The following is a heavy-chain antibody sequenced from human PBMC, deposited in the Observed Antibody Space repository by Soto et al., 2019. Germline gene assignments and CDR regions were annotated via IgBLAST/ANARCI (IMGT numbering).Heavy chain of an antibody. CDR3: AREVHYYDSSGSGGYFDD. V-gene: IGHV3-53*01. Sequence: PGGSLRLSCAASGFPVSSNYLSLVRQAPGKGLEWVSFIYRGGSTYYADSVKGRFTISRDNSKNTLYLQMNSLRAEDTAVYYCAREVHYYDSSGSGGYFDDWGQGTVVT. CDR2: IYRGGST. CDR1: GFPVSSNY. J-gene: IGHJ4*02. D-gene: IGHD3-22*01.